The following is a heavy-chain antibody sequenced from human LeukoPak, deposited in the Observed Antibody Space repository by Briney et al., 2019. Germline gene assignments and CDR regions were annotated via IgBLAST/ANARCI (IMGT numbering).Heavy chain of an antibody. CDR2: ISAYNGNT. CDR1: GYTFTSYG. CDR3: ARDFYDFLTGYYIGY. V-gene: IGHV1-18*01. J-gene: IGHJ4*02. Sequence: GASVKVSCKASGYTFTSYGINWVRKAPGQGLEWKGWISAYNGNTQYAQKLQDRVTMTTDTSTSTAYMELRSLRSDDTAVYYCARDFYDFLTGYYIGYWGQGTLVTVSS. D-gene: IGHD3-9*01.